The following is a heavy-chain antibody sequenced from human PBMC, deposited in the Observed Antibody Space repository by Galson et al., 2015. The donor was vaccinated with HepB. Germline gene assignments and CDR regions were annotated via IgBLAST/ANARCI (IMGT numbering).Heavy chain of an antibody. CDR3: ARRYYYGSGSYGVGY. V-gene: IGHV3-30*04. CDR2: ISYDKTNR. J-gene: IGHJ4*02. CDR1: GFTFSNYA. D-gene: IGHD3-10*01. Sequence: SLRLSCAASGFTFSNYAMHWVRQAPGKGLEWVAVISYDKTNRYYADSVKGRVTISRDNSKNMLYLQMNSLRTEDTAVYYCARRYYYGSGSYGVGYWGQGTLVTVSS.